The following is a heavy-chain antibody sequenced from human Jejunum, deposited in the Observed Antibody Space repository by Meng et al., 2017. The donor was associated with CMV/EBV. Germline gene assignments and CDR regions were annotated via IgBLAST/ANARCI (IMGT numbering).Heavy chain of an antibody. CDR2: MHSGGDT. V-gene: IGHV3-66*01. J-gene: IGHJ4*02. D-gene: IGHD3-10*01. CDR1: GFSVSDSY. CDR3: ARGEGVPPGE. Sequence: VEGVESGGCLVQPGGSLRLSCAVSGFSVSDSYMNWVRQAPEKGLEWVSVMHSGGDTYYAESVKGRFTISRDDSKNTIYLQMNNLKTEDTALYYCARGEGVPPGEWGQGTLVTVSS.